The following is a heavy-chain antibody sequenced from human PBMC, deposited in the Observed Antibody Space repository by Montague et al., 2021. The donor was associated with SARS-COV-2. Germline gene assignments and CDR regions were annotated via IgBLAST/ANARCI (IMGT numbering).Heavy chain of an antibody. CDR3: ARLRDGVVPSPILGVGPYYSYYYMDV. J-gene: IGHJ6*03. Sequence: SETRSLTCAVHGTSFSGYYRNWIRQPPWKGLEWIGEINHGGSTKYSPSLKSRLTISADTSKNQFSLKLTSVAAADTAVYYCARLRDGVVPSPILGVGPYYSYYYMDVWGKGTTVTVSS. V-gene: IGHV4-34*01. CDR2: INHGGST. D-gene: IGHD3-10*01. CDR1: GTSFSGYY.